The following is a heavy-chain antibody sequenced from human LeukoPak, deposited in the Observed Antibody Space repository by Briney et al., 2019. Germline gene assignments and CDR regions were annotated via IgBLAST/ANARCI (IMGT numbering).Heavy chain of an antibody. D-gene: IGHD3-22*01. V-gene: IGHV4-34*01. J-gene: IGHJ4*02. CDR3: AGLVGRYSSGLYYYYFDY. CDR2: INHGGST. Sequence: PSETLSLTCAVYGGSFSGYYWNWIRQPPGKGLEWIGEINHGGSTNYNPSLKSRVTISIDKSKNQFFLNLSSVTAADTAVYYCAGLVGRYSSGLYYYYFDYWGQGTLVTVSS. CDR1: GGSFSGYY.